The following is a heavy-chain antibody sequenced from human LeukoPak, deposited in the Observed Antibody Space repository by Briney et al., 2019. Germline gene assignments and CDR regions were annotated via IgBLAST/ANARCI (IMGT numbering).Heavy chain of an antibody. V-gene: IGHV4-4*07. CDR3: ARDSEAGYSGYYFYGMDV. Sequence: SETLSLTCTVSGGSISSYYWSWIRQPAGKGLEWIGRIYTSGSTNYNPSLKSRVTMSVDTSKNQFSLKLSSVTAADTAVYYCARDSEAGYSGYYFYGMDVWGQGTTVTVSS. CDR2: IYTSGST. J-gene: IGHJ6*02. D-gene: IGHD5-12*01. CDR1: GGSISSYY.